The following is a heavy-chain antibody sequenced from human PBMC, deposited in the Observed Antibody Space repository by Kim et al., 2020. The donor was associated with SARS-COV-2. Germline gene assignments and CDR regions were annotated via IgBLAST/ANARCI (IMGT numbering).Heavy chain of an antibody. V-gene: IGHV3-74*01. Sequence: GGSLRLSCAASGFTFSSYWMHWVRQAPGKGLVWVSRINSDGSSTSYADSVKGRFTISRDNAKNTLYLQMNSLRAEDTAVYYCARVDTIYYYYYGMDVWGQGTTVTVSS. CDR2: INSDGSST. CDR1: GFTFSSYW. CDR3: ARVDTIYYYYYGMDV. J-gene: IGHJ6*02. D-gene: IGHD5-18*01.